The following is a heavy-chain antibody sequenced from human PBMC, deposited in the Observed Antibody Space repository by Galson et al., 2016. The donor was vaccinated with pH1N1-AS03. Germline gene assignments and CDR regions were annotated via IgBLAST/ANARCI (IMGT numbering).Heavy chain of an antibody. CDR2: LPYDGSNK. CDR3: AKDKDSYYGPDY. V-gene: IGHV3-30*02. D-gene: IGHD1-26*01. J-gene: IGHJ4*02. Sequence: SLRLSCAASGFTFNRYGMHWVRQAPGKGLECLSFLPYDGSNKFYADSVKGRFTISRDNSKNTLYLQMNSLRAEDTAVYYCAKDKDSYYGPDYWGQGTLVTVSS. CDR1: GFTFNRYG.